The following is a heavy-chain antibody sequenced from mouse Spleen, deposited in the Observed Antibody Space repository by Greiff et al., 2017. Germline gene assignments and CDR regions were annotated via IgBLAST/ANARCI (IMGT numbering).Heavy chain of an antibody. J-gene: IGHJ2*01. V-gene: IGHV1-20*01. CDR1: GYSFTGYF. D-gene: IGHD2-1*01. Sequence: EVQLQQSGPELVKPGDSVKISCKASGYSFTGYFMNWVMQSHGKSLEWIGRINPYNGDTFYNQKFKGKATLTVDKSSSTAHMELRSLTSEDSAVYYCARGSGYGNYRGDYWGQGTTLTVSS. CDR2: INPYNGDT. CDR3: ARGSGYGNYRGDY.